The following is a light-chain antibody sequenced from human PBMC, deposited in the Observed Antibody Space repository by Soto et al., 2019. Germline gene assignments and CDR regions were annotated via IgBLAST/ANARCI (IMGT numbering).Light chain of an antibody. V-gene: IGLV2-14*01. CDR3: SSYTSSSTPYYV. CDR1: SSDVGGYNY. CDR2: EVS. Sequence: QSALTQPASVSGSPGQSITISCTGTSSDVGGYNYVSWYQQHPGKAPKLMIYEVSNRPSGVSNRFSGSKSGNKASLTISGLQAEDEADYYCSSYTSSSTPYYVFGTGTKLTVL. J-gene: IGLJ1*01.